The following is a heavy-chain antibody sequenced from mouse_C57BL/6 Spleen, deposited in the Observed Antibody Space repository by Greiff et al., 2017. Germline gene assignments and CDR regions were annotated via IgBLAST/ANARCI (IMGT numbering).Heavy chain of an antibody. J-gene: IGHJ2*01. V-gene: IGHV5-9-1*02. CDR1: GFTFSSYA. Sequence: EVQLVESGEGLVKPGGSLKLSCAASGFTFSSYAMSWVRQTPEKRLEWVAYISSGGDYIYYADTVKVRSTIPRDNARNTLYLQMSSLKSEDTAMYYCTRDRFDYWGQGTTLTVSS. CDR3: TRDRFDY. CDR2: ISSGGDYI.